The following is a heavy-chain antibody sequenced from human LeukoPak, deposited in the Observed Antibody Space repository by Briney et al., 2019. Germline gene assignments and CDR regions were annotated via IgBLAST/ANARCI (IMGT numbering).Heavy chain of an antibody. D-gene: IGHD5-24*01. Sequence: PSETLSLTCAVSGGSISSGGYSWSWIRQPPGKGLEWIGYIYHSGSTYYNPSLKSRVTISVDRSKNQFSLKLSSVTAADTAVYYCARGGQRDGYTRFDYWGQGTLVTVSS. V-gene: IGHV4-30-2*01. CDR3: ARGGQRDGYTRFDY. CDR2: IYHSGST. CDR1: GGSISSGGYS. J-gene: IGHJ4*02.